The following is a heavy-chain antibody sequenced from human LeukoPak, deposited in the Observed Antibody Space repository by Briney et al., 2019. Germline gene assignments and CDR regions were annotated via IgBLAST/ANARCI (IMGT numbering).Heavy chain of an antibody. CDR3: SRERGYSYGYSDY. D-gene: IGHD5-18*01. CDR1: GFTFSSNS. Sequence: GGSLRLSCAASGFTFSSNSMNWVRQAPGGGLEWVSSISSSSTSMYYADSVKGRFTISRDNAKNSLYLQMNSLRAEDTAVYYCSRERGYSYGYSDYWGQGTLVTVSS. V-gene: IGHV3-21*01. J-gene: IGHJ4*02. CDR2: ISSSSTSM.